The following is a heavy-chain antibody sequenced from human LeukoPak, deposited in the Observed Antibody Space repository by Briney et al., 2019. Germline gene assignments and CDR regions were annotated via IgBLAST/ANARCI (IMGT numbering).Heavy chain of an antibody. D-gene: IGHD2-2*01. Sequence: SETLSLTCTVSGGSISNYYWSWIRQPPGKGLEWIGYIYYSGSTNYNPSLKGRVTISVDTSKNQFSLKLNSVTAADTAVYYCARTTEDCSSTSCYQYWFDPWGQGTLVTVSS. V-gene: IGHV4-59*01. CDR3: ARTTEDCSSTSCYQYWFDP. J-gene: IGHJ5*02. CDR2: IYYSGST. CDR1: GGSISNYY.